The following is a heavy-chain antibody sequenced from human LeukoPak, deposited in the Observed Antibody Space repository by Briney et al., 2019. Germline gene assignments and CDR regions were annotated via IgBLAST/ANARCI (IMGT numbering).Heavy chain of an antibody. J-gene: IGHJ6*02. Sequence: KVSCKGYVYSFTSYWIGWVRQVPGKGLEWMGIINPADSDTRYSPSFQGQVTISTDKSISTAYLQWSSLKASDTAMYYCARLGDYGMDVWGQGTTVAVSS. CDR1: VYSFTSYW. V-gene: IGHV5-51*01. CDR3: ARLGDYGMDV. CDR2: INPADSDT.